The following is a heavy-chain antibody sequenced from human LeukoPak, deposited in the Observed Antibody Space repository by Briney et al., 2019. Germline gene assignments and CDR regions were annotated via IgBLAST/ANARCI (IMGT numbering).Heavy chain of an antibody. V-gene: IGHV1-8*03. CDR2: MNPNSANT. D-gene: IGHD2-8*01. Sequence: ASMKVSCKASGYTFTSYDINWVRQATGQVLEWMGWMNPNSANTGYAQKFQGRVTITRNTSISTAYMELRSLRSEDTAVYYCAREGCTNGVCYPYYYYYMDVWGKGTTVTVSS. J-gene: IGHJ6*03. CDR1: GYTFTSYD. CDR3: AREGCTNGVCYPYYYYYMDV.